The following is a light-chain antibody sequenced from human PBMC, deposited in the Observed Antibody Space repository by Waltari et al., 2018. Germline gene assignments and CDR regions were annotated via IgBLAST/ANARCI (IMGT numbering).Light chain of an antibody. Sequence: DIQMTQSPSSLSASVGDTVTITCRASQDISSYLAWYQQKPGKAPKPLIYYASNLESGVPSRFSGSGSGTEFIRTISSLQPEDFAAYYCQQYNSAPFTFGPGTNLDIK. CDR2: YAS. V-gene: IGKV1-16*01. J-gene: IGKJ3*01. CDR1: QDISSY. CDR3: QQYNSAPFT.